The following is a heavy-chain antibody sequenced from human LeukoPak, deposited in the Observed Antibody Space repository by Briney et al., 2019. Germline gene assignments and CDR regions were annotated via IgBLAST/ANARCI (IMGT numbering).Heavy chain of an antibody. V-gene: IGHV4-34*01. J-gene: IGHJ4*02. CDR2: INHSGST. CDR1: GGSFSGYY. D-gene: IGHD3-3*01. CDR3: ARVRRGIFGVVIFDY. Sequence: PSETLSLTCAVYGGSFSGYYWSWIRQPPGKGLEWIGEINHSGSTNYNPSLKSRVTISVDTSKNQFSLKLSSVTAADTAVYYCARVRRGIFGVVIFDYWGQGTLVTVSS.